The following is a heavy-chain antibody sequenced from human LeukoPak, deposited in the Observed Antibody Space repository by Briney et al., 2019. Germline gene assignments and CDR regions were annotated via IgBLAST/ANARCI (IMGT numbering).Heavy chain of an antibody. Sequence: SETLSLTCTVSGGSISSGGYYWSWIRQHPGKGLEWIGYIYYSGSTYYNPSLKSRVTISVDTSKNQFSLKLSSVTAADTAVYYCARDYRYYYDSSGPDAFDIWGQGIMVTVSS. CDR3: ARDYRYYYDSSGPDAFDI. J-gene: IGHJ3*02. V-gene: IGHV4-31*03. CDR1: GGSISSGGYY. D-gene: IGHD3-22*01. CDR2: IYYSGST.